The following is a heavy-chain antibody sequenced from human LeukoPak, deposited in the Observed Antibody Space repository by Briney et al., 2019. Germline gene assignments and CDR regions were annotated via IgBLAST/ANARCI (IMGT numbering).Heavy chain of an antibody. V-gene: IGHV3-21*01. Sequence: GGSLRLSCAASGFTFSSYSMNWVRQAPGKGLEWVSSISSSSSYIYYADSVKGRFTISRDNVKNSLYLQMNSLRAEDTAVYYCARDFTYSSSWYGETSPTFDYWGQGTLVTVSS. CDR1: GFTFSSYS. J-gene: IGHJ4*02. CDR2: ISSSSSYI. CDR3: ARDFTYSSSWYGETSPTFDY. D-gene: IGHD6-13*01.